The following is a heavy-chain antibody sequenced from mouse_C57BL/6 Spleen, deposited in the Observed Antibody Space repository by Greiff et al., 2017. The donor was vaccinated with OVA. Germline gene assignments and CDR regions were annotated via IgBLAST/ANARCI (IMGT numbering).Heavy chain of an antibody. CDR2: ISYAGSN. V-gene: IGHV3-6*01. CDR3: ARDDYGSSFDY. D-gene: IGHD1-1*01. J-gene: IGHJ2*01. Sequence: EVQLVESGPGLVKPSQSLSLTCSVTGYSITSGYYWNWIRQFPGNKLEWMGYISYAGSNHYNPSLNNRISITRDTSKNQFFLKLNSVTTEDTATYYCARDDYGSSFDYWGQGTTLTVSS. CDR1: GYSITSGYY.